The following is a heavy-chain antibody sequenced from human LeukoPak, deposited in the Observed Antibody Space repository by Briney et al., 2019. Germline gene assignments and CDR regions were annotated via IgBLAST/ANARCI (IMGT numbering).Heavy chain of an antibody. D-gene: IGHD6-19*01. V-gene: IGHV4-39*07. J-gene: IGHJ4*02. Sequence: SETLSLTCTVSGGSISSSSYYWGWIRQPPGKGLEWIGSIYYSGSTYYNPSLKSRVTISVDTSKNQFSLKLSSVTAADTAVYYCARDSSSVVDYWGQGTLVTVSS. CDR3: ARDSSSVVDY. CDR2: IYYSGST. CDR1: GGSISSSSYY.